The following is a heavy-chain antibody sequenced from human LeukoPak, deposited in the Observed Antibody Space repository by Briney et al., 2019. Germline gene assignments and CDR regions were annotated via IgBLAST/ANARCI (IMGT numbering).Heavy chain of an antibody. CDR3: ARGGRDGLDV. J-gene: IGHJ6*02. Sequence: GASVKVSCKASGYTFRSSAVSWVRQAPGQGLEWMGRISAYNDNRNYAQKLQGRVTMTTDTSTSTAYMELRGLTSDDTGVYYGARGGRDGLDVWGQGTTVTVSS. V-gene: IGHV1-18*01. D-gene: IGHD3-16*01. CDR2: ISAYNDNR. CDR1: GYTFRSSA.